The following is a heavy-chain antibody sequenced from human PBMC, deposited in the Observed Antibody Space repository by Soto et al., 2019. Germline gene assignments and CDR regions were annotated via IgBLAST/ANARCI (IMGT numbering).Heavy chain of an antibody. CDR2: IIPIFGTV. CDR1: GGSFRTYS. Sequence: QVQLLQSGAEVKKPGSSVRVSCEASGGSFRTYSSSWVRQAPGQGLEWMGEIIPIFGTVNYAQKFQGRVTITADEPTTTVYMDLRSLRSEDTAVYYCAKGAVAGTPTSYYYYGMDVWGQGTTVTVSS. CDR3: AKGAVAGTPTSYYYYGMDV. D-gene: IGHD6-19*01. J-gene: IGHJ6*02. V-gene: IGHV1-69*12.